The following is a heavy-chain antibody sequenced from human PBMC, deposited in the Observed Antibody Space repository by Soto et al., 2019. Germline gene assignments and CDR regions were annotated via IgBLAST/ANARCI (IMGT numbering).Heavy chain of an antibody. CDR3: ARWVVFNYDSSGYYFDY. CDR2: INHSGST. CDR1: GGSFSGYY. J-gene: IGHJ4*02. D-gene: IGHD3-22*01. Sequence: SETLSLTCAVYGGSFSGYYWSWIRQPPGKGLEWIGEINHSGSTNYNPSLKSRVTISVDTSKNQFSLKLSSVTAADTAVYYCARWVVFNYDSSGYYFDYWGQGTLVTVSS. V-gene: IGHV4-34*01.